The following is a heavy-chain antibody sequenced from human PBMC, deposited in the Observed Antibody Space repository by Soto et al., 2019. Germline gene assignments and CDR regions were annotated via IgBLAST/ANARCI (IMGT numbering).Heavy chain of an antibody. D-gene: IGHD1-1*01. V-gene: IGHV3-23*01. J-gene: IGHJ3*02. CDR3: AKYSTSYNGIYDPFDI. CDR1: GFIFSNYA. Sequence: EVQLLESGGGLVQPGGSLRLSCEASGFIFSNYAMSWVRQGPGKGLEWVSVIGGAAVSTDCADSVKGRCTVSRDDSKNTVYLQLDSLRDDDTAVYYCAKYSTSYNGIYDPFDIWGQGTMVTVSS. CDR2: IGGAAVST.